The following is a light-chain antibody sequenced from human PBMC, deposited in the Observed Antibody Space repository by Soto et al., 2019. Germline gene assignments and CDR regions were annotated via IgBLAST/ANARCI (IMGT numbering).Light chain of an antibody. CDR2: VAS. J-gene: IGKJ1*01. V-gene: IGKV1-39*01. CDR3: QQTYRTPWT. Sequence: DIQMTQSPSSLSASVGDRVTITCRTGQSIYTYLSWYQQKPGKAPNLRIYVASSLQSGVPSRFSGSGSGTEFTLPIRSLQPEDFATYYCQQTYRTPWTCGQGTRVEIK. CDR1: QSIYTY.